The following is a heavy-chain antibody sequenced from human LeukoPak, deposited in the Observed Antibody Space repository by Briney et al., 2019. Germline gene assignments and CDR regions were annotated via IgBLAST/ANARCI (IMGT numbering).Heavy chain of an antibody. V-gene: IGHV3-33*01. D-gene: IGHD1-26*01. CDR1: GFTFSSYG. CDR3: ARDQGTGSYWLYFAY. J-gene: IGHJ4*02. Sequence: GGSLRLSCAASGFTFSSYGMHWVRQAPGKGLEWVAVIWYDGSSEYYADSVKGRFTISRDNSKNTLYLQMNSLRAEDTAVYYCARDQGTGSYWLYFAYWGQGTLVTVSS. CDR2: IWYDGSSE.